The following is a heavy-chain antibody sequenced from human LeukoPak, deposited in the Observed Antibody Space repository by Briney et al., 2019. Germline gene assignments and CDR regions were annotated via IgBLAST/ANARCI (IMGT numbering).Heavy chain of an antibody. CDR2: IYFTGST. V-gene: IGHV4-39*02. CDR1: GGSISGSNYN. J-gene: IGHJ5*02. Sequence: PSESLSLTCTVSGGSISGSNYNWDWVRQPPGKGLEWIGSIYFTGSTNYNPSLKSRVTISIDMSMTQFSLKLSSVTAADTAVYYCARDRSSGWYSCFDPWGQGTLVTVS. CDR3: ARDRSSGWYSCFDP. D-gene: IGHD6-19*01.